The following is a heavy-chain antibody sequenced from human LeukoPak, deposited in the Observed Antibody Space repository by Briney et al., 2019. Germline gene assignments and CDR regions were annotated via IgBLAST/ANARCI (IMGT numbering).Heavy chain of an antibody. J-gene: IGHJ4*02. Sequence: SETLSLTCTVSGGSISSSSYYWGWIRQPPGKGLEWIGSIYYSGSTYYNPSLKSRVTISVDTSKNQFSLKLSSVTAADTAVYYCARAGGIQLWLGFFDYWGQGTLVTVSS. CDR2: IYYSGST. V-gene: IGHV4-39*07. D-gene: IGHD5-18*01. CDR3: ARAGGIQLWLGFFDY. CDR1: GGSISSSSYY.